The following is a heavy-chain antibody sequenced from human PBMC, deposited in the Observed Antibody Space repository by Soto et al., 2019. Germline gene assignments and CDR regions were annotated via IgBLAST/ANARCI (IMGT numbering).Heavy chain of an antibody. D-gene: IGHD1-1*01. J-gene: IGHJ4*02. V-gene: IGHV1-2*02. CDR1: GYTFTGYY. CDR3: ARDRERLVPTFDY. Sequence: ASVKVSCKASGYTFTGYYMHWVRQAPGQGLEWMGWINPNSGDTDYAQKFQGRVTMTRDTSISTAYMEASRLTSDDTAFYYCARDRERLVPTFDYWGQGTLVTVSS. CDR2: INPNSGDT.